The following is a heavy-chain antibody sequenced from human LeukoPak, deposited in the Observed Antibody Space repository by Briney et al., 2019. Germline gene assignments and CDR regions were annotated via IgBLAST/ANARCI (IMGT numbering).Heavy chain of an antibody. CDR3: ASTPIVGATTDLDIWYYYYYMDV. J-gene: IGHJ6*03. CDR1: GYTFTSYD. CDR2: MNPNSGNT. V-gene: IGHV1-8*01. D-gene: IGHD1-26*01. Sequence: ASVKVSCKASGYTFTSYDINWVRQATGQGLEWMGWMNPNSGNTGYAQKFQGRVTMTRDTSTSTVYMELSSLRSEDTAVYYCASTPIVGATTDLDIWYYYYYMDVWGKGTTVTVSS.